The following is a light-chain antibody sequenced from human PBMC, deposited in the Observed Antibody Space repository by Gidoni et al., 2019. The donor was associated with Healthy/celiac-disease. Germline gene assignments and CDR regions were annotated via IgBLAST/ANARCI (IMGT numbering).Light chain of an antibody. CDR3: QQYYSTPPA. J-gene: IGKJ5*01. CDR2: WAF. CDR1: QSVLYSSNNKNY. Sequence: DIVMTQSPDSLAVSLGERATINCKSSQSVLYSSNNKNYLAWYQQKPGQPPKLLIYWAFTRESGVPDRFSGSGSGTDFTLTISGLQAEDVAVYYCQQYYSTPPAFGQGTRLEIK. V-gene: IGKV4-1*01.